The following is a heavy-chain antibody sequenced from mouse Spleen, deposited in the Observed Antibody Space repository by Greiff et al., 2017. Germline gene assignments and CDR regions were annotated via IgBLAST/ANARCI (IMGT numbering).Heavy chain of an antibody. V-gene: IGHV1-50*01. CDR2: IDPSDSYT. CDR1: GYTFTSYW. CDR3: AILRPHFDY. Sequence: QVQLQQPGAELVKPGASVKLSCKASGYTFTSYWMQWVKQRPGQGLEWIGEIDPSDSYTNYNQKFKGKATLTVDTSSSTAYMQLSSLTSEDSAVYYCAILRPHFDYWGQGTTLTVSS. D-gene: IGHD1-2*01. J-gene: IGHJ2*01.